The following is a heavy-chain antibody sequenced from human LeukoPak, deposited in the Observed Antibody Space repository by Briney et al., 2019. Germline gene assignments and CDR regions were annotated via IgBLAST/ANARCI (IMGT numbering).Heavy chain of an antibody. J-gene: IGHJ6*03. CDR2: IWYDGNNK. CDR3: AKDPGWLKSYYYSYYMDV. Sequence: PGGSLRLSCAASGFTFSGYGMHWVRQAPGKGLEWVTFIWYDGNNKYYADSVKGRFTISRDNSKSTLYLQMNSLRAEDTAVYYCAKDPGWLKSYYYSYYMDVWGKGTTVTVSS. D-gene: IGHD6-19*01. V-gene: IGHV3-30*02. CDR1: GFTFSGYG.